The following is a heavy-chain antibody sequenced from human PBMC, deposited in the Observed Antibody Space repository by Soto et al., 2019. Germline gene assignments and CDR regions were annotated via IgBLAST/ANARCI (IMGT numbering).Heavy chain of an antibody. CDR2: ISYDGGET. D-gene: IGHD5-12*01. Sequence: QVQLVESGGGVVHPGRSLSLSCAGSGFIFSNYGMHWVRQAPGKGLEWVAFISYDGGETFYVDSVKGRFTISRDNSKSTVFLHMNSLKKEDTAVYYCAITSVADASFDYWGQGTLVTVSS. V-gene: IGHV3-30*03. CDR3: AITSVADASFDY. J-gene: IGHJ4*02. CDR1: GFIFSNYG.